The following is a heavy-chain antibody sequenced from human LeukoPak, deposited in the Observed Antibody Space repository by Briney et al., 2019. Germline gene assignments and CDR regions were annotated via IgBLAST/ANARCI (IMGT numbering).Heavy chain of an antibody. Sequence: GGSLRLSCAASGFTVSSNYMSWVRQAPGKGLGWVSVIYSGGSTYYADSVKGRFTISRHNSKNTLYLQMNSLRAEDTAVYYCARATNTAMVDYWGQGTLVTVSS. CDR3: ARATNTAMVDY. D-gene: IGHD5-18*01. J-gene: IGHJ4*02. CDR1: GFTVSSNY. CDR2: IYSGGST. V-gene: IGHV3-53*04.